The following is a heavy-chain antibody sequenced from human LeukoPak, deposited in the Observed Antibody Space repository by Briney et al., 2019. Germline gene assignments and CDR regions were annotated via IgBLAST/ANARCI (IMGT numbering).Heavy chain of an antibody. J-gene: IGHJ4*02. CDR2: INHSGST. Sequence: SETLSLTCAVYGGSFSGYYWSWIRQPPGKGLEWIGEINHSGSTNYNPSLKSRVTISVDTSKNQFSLDLESVTAADTAVYYCARAKGDYWGQGTLVTVSS. CDR3: ARAKGDY. CDR1: GGSFSGYY. V-gene: IGHV4-34*01.